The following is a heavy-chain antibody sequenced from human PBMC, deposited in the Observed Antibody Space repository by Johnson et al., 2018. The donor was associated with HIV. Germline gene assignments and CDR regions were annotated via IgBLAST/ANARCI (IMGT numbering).Heavy chain of an antibody. J-gene: IGHJ3*02. CDR1: GFTFSSYA. CDR3: ARGGLLSPDAFDI. CDR2: ISGSGGST. Sequence: VQLVESGGGVVRPGGSLRLSCAASGFTFSSYAMSWVRQAPGKGLEWVSAISGSGGSTYYADSVKGRFTISRDNSKNTLYLQMNSLRAEDTAVYYCARGGLLSPDAFDIWGQGTMVTVSS. D-gene: IGHD2-21*02. V-gene: IGHV3-23*04.